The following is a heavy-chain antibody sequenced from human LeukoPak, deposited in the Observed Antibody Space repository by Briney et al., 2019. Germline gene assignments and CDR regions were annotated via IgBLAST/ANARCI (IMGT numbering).Heavy chain of an antibody. CDR2: IYHSGST. CDR1: GYSISSGYY. CDR3: ARVELQIFDY. Sequence: PSETLSLTCTVSGYSISSGYYWGWIRQPPGKGLEWIGSIYHSGSTYYNPSLKSRVTISVDTSKNQFSLKLSSVTAADTAVYYCARVELQIFDYWGQGTLVTVSS. J-gene: IGHJ4*02. V-gene: IGHV4-38-2*02. D-gene: IGHD3-10*01.